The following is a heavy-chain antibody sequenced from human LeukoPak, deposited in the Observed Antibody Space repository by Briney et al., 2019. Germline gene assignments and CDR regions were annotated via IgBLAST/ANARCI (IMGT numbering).Heavy chain of an antibody. CDR1: GYTFTNYD. V-gene: IGHV1-8*01. J-gene: IGHJ6*03. Sequence: ASVKVSCKASGYTFTNYDINWVRQAPGQGLEWMGWMNPNSGNTGYAQKFQGRVTVTRNTSISTAYMELSSLRSEDTDVYYCARCSWYNRKGGESYYYMDVWGKGTTVTVSS. CDR2: MNPNSGNT. CDR3: ARCSWYNRKGGESYYYMDV. D-gene: IGHD1-14*01.